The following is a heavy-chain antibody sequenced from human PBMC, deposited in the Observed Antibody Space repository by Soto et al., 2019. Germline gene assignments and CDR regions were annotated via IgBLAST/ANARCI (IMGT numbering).Heavy chain of an antibody. Sequence: GGSLRLSCAASGFTFSSYGMHWVRQAPGKGLEWVAVIWYDGSNKYYADSVKGRFTISRDNSKNTLYLQMNSLRAEDTAVYYCARDYEAAAGNWFDPWGQGTLVTVSS. CDR3: ARDYEAAAGNWFDP. CDR2: IWYDGSNK. J-gene: IGHJ5*02. CDR1: GFTFSSYG. V-gene: IGHV3-33*01. D-gene: IGHD6-13*01.